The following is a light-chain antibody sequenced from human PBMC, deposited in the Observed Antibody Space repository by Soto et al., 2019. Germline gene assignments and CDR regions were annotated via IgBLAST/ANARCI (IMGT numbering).Light chain of an antibody. CDR2: AAS. V-gene: IGKV1-39*01. CDR3: QQSYSTPQT. CDR1: QRIYNY. J-gene: IGKJ1*01. Sequence: DIQMTQSPSSLSASVGDRVTISCRASQRIYNYLNWDQQKPGKAPKLLIYAASSLQSGVPSRFRGSVSGTDFTLTISSLHPEDIATDYCQQSYSTPQTCGQGTKVEIK.